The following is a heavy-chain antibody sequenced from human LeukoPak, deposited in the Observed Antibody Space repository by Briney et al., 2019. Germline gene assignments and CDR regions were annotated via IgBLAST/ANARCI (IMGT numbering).Heavy chain of an antibody. CDR1: GFTFSSSS. CDR2: IISMMNKI. Sequence: GESMRLSCGVSGFTFSSSSMYWVRPAPGKGLDWVSYIISMMNKIYHANSVKGRFTIWRDKAKNPLYLKMNSLRDEDTAVYYCARYFDSWGQGTLVTV. V-gene: IGHV3-48*02. J-gene: IGHJ4*02. CDR3: ARYFDS.